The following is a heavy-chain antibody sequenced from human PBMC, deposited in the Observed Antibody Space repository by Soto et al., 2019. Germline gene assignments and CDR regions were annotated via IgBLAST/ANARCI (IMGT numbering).Heavy chain of an antibody. J-gene: IGHJ4*02. D-gene: IGHD6-19*01. CDR3: ARHHYRSAWYGGNFFDY. V-gene: IGHV4-39*01. Sequence: QLQLQESGPGLVKPSETLSLTCSVSGGSVVSGTYYWGWIRQPPGDGLEWIGSISYSGSTYYSTSLKSRVTVSVDMAKNHFSLNLRSVTAADTAEYYCARHHYRSAWYGGNFFDYWGQGILVIVSS. CDR2: ISYSGST. CDR1: GGSVVSGTYY.